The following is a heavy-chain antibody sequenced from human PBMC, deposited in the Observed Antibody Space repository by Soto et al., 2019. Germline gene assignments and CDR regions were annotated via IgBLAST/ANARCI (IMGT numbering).Heavy chain of an antibody. Sequence: SETLSLTCAVYGGSFSGYYWSWIRQPPGKGLEWIGEINHSGSTNYNPSLKSRVTISVDTSKNQFSLKLSSVTAADTAVYYCARGFYDFWSGYCFDYWGQGTLVTVSS. D-gene: IGHD3-3*01. CDR2: INHSGST. J-gene: IGHJ4*02. V-gene: IGHV4-34*01. CDR3: ARGFYDFWSGYCFDY. CDR1: GGSFSGYY.